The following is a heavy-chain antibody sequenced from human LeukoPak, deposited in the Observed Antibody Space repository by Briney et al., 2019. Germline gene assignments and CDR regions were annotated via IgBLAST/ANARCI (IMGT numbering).Heavy chain of an antibody. CDR2: ISGYNGNT. CDR3: ARGEAGIAVAGMFTIDY. D-gene: IGHD6-19*01. Sequence: GASVKVSCKASGYTFTSYGISWVRQAPGQGLEWMGWISGYNGNTNYAQKLQGRVTMTTDTSTSTAYMELRSLRSDDTAVYYCARGEAGIAVAGMFTIDYWGQGTLVTVSS. CDR1: GYTFTSYG. V-gene: IGHV1-18*01. J-gene: IGHJ4*02.